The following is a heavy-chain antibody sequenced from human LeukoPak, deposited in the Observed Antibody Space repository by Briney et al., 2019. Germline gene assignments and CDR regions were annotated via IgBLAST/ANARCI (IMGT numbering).Heavy chain of an antibody. CDR3: ARGRWSATTASYYLDF. CDR2: INAGNGNT. CDR1: EYTFTDYA. J-gene: IGHJ4*02. V-gene: IGHV1-3*01. Sequence: ASVKVSCKASEYTFTDYAINWVRQAPGQRLEWMGWINAGNGNTRYSQRFQGRVTIARDTSASTAYMELSSLTSEDTAVYYCARGRWSATTASYYLDFWGQGTLVTVSS. D-gene: IGHD5-24*01.